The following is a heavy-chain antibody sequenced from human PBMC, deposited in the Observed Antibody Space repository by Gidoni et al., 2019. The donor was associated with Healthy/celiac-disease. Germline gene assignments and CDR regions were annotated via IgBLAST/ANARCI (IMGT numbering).Heavy chain of an antibody. CDR1: GFTFRSYS. Sequence: EVQLVESGGGLVTPGGSLRLPCAASGFTFRSYSMNWVRQAPGKGLEWVSSISSSSSYIYYADSVKGRFTISRDNAKNSLYLQMNSLRAEDTAVYYCAAASYYYDSSGDTDYWGQGTLVTVSS. V-gene: IGHV3-21*01. D-gene: IGHD3-22*01. J-gene: IGHJ4*02. CDR2: ISSSSSYI. CDR3: AAASYYYDSSGDTDY.